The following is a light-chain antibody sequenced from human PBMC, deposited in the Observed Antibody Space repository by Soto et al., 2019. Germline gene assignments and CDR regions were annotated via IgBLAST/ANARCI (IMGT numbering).Light chain of an antibody. Sequence: EIVLTQSPGTLSLSPGERATLSCRASQSVSSFYLAWYQQKPGQAPRLLIYGASSRATGIPDRFSGSGSGTDFPLTISRLEPEDFAVYYCQHYGSSLLFTFGPGTKVDIK. CDR3: QHYGSSLLFT. CDR2: GAS. V-gene: IGKV3-20*01. CDR1: QSVSSFY. J-gene: IGKJ3*01.